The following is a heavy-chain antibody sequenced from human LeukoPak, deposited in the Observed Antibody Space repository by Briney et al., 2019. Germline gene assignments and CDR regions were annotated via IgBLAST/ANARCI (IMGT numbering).Heavy chain of an antibody. CDR3: ASSTRAPHSSSWTREYYYMDV. Sequence: PRGSLRLSCAASVFTVSSNYMSWVRQAPAKVLEWVAVIYSGGSTYYADSVKGRFTISRDNSKNTLYLQMNSLRAEDTAVYYCASSTRAPHSSSWTREYYYMDVWGKGTTVTISS. J-gene: IGHJ6*03. D-gene: IGHD6-13*01. CDR2: IYSGGST. V-gene: IGHV3-53*01. CDR1: VFTVSSNY.